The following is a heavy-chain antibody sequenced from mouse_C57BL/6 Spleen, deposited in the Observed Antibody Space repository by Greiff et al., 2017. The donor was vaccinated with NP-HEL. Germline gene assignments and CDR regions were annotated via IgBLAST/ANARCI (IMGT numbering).Heavy chain of an antibody. Sequence: VQLQQSGAELVKPGASVKLSCKASGYTFTSYWMHWVKQRPGRGLEWIGRIDPNSGGTKYNEKFKSKATLTVDKPSSTAYMQISSLTSEDSAVYYCARDAMDYWGQGTSVTVSS. CDR1: GYTFTSYW. CDR3: ARDAMDY. V-gene: IGHV1-72*01. J-gene: IGHJ4*01. CDR2: IDPNSGGT.